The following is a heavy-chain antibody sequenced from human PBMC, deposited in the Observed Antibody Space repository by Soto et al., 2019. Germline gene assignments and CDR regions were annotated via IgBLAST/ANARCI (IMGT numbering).Heavy chain of an antibody. CDR3: ARGYSSGDY. Sequence: EVQLVESGGGRVKPGGSLRLSCAASGFTCSSYTLNWFRQAPGKGLEWVSSISSSSSYIYYADSVKGRFTISRDNAKNSLYLQMNSLRAADTAVYYCARGYSSGDYCGQGTLVTVSS. D-gene: IGHD6-19*01. V-gene: IGHV3-21*01. CDR1: GFTCSSYT. J-gene: IGHJ4*02. CDR2: ISSSSSYI.